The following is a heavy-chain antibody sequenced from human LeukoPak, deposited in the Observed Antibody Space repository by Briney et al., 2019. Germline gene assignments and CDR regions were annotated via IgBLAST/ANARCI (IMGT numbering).Heavy chain of an antibody. CDR1: GFTLSNYA. V-gene: IGHV3-23*01. CDR3: AKDVMITFGPVMAPPFDY. J-gene: IGHJ4*02. Sequence: GGSLRLSCAVSGFTLSNYAMSWVRQAPGKGLEWVSGISGSGGSTYYPDSVKGRFTISRDNSKNTLFLLMNSLRAEDTAVYYCAKDVMITFGPVMAPPFDYWGQGTLVTVSS. D-gene: IGHD3-16*01. CDR2: ISGSGGST.